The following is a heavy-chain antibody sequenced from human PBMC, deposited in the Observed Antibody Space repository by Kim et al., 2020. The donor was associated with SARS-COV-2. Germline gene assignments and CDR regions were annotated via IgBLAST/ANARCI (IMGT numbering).Heavy chain of an antibody. CDR3: ARNLVGDTDLGP. Sequence: GGSLRLSCXXSGFTFSSHVMHWVRQAPGKGLEWVALISYEGSTQKYTDSVKGRFTVSRDNYKNTLFLQMNSLRPEDTAVYYCARNLVGDTDLGPWGQGTLVTVSS. D-gene: IGHD1-26*01. V-gene: IGHV3-30*03. CDR1: GFTFSSHV. J-gene: IGHJ5*02. CDR2: ISYEGSTQ.